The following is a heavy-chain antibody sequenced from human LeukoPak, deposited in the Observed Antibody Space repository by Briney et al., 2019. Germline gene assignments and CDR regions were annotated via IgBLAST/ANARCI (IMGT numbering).Heavy chain of an antibody. D-gene: IGHD3-3*01. Sequence: SETLSLTCTVSGGSISSYYWSWIRQPPGKGLEWIGYIYYSGSTNYNPSLKSRVTISVDTSKNQFSLKLSSVTAADTAVYYCARVERRFFEWLFDYWGQGTLVTVSS. CDR1: GGSISSYY. V-gene: IGHV4-59*01. J-gene: IGHJ4*02. CDR3: ARVERRFFEWLFDY. CDR2: IYYSGST.